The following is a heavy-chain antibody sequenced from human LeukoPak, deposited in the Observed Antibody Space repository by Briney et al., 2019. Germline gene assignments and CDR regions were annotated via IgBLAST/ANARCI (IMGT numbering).Heavy chain of an antibody. J-gene: IGHJ4*02. D-gene: IGHD1-26*01. CDR1: GFTFSTAW. CDR3: ARERAGAYYFDY. V-gene: IGHV3-33*08. Sequence: GSLRLSCVASGFTFSTAWMSWVRQAPGKGLEWVAVIWYDGSNKYYADSVKGRFTISRDNSKNTLYLQMNSLRAEDTAVYYCARERAGAYYFDYWGQGTLVTVSS. CDR2: IWYDGSNK.